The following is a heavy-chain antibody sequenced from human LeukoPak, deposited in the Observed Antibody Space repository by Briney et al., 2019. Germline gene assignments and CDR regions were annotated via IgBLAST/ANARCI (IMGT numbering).Heavy chain of an antibody. D-gene: IGHD4-17*01. J-gene: IGHJ4*02. CDR3: ARAFSTTAFDS. CDR1: GFTFSSYA. Sequence: GGSLRLSCAAPGFTFSSYAMNWVRQAPGKGLEWVAVISDDGSNKYDADTVKGRFTISRDNSKNTLYLQMNSLRAEDTAVYYCARAFSTTAFDSWGQGTLVTVSS. CDR2: ISDDGSNK. V-gene: IGHV3-30*04.